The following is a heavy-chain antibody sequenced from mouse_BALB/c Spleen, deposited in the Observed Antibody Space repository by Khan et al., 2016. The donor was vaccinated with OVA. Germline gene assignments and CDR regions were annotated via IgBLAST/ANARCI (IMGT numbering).Heavy chain of an antibody. CDR3: ARVYWGDFDY. V-gene: IGHV3-2*02. Sequence: EVKLEESGPGLVKPSQSLSLTCTVTGYSITSDYAWNWIRQFPGNKLEWMGFISYSGNTKYNPSLKSRISMTRDTSKNQFFLQLNSVTPEDTATYYCARVYWGDFDYWGQGTTLIVSS. J-gene: IGHJ2*01. CDR2: ISYSGNT. CDR1: GYSITSDYA.